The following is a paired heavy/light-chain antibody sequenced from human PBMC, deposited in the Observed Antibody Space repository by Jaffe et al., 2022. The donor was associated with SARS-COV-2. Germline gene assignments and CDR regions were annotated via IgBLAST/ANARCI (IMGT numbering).Light chain of an antibody. CDR3: QQYDNLPLT. CDR2: DAS. J-gene: IGKJ4*01. V-gene: IGKV1-33*01. Sequence: DIQMTQSPSSLSASVGDRVTITCQASQDISNYLNWYQQTPGKAPKLLIYDASNLETGVPSRFSGSGSGTDFTFTITSLQPEDIATYYCQQYDNLPLTFGGGTKVEIK. CDR1: QDISNY.
Heavy chain of an antibody. J-gene: IGHJ1*01. CDR3: ANVGNVTTLLQNAEYFHH. CDR2: ISGSGGST. Sequence: EVQLLESGGGLVQPGGSLRLSCAASGFTFSSYAMSWVRQAPGKGLEWVSGISGSGGSTYYADSVKGRFTISRDNSKNTLYLQMNRLRAEDTAVYYCANVGNVTTLLQNAEYFHHWGQGTLVTVSS. CDR1: GFTFSSYA. V-gene: IGHV3-23*01. D-gene: IGHD4-17*01.